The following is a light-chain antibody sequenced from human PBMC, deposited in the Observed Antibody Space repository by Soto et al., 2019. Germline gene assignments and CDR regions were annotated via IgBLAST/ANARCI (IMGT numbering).Light chain of an antibody. J-gene: IGLJ2*01. Sequence: SVLTQPPSVSAAPGQKVTLSCSGSSSNIGNNYVSWYQQLPGTAPKLLIYENNKRPSGIPDRFSGSKSGTSATLGITGLQTGDEADYYCGTWDSSLSAVVFGGGTKVTVL. CDR3: GTWDSSLSAVV. CDR1: SSNIGNNY. V-gene: IGLV1-51*02. CDR2: ENN.